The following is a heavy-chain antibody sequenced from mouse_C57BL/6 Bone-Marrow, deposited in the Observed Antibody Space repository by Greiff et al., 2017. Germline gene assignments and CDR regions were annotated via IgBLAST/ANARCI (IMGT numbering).Heavy chain of an antibody. CDR2: IWTGGGT. J-gene: IGHJ1*03. D-gene: IGHD1-1*01. Sequence: VQLVESGPGLVAPSQSLSITCTVSGFSLTSYAISWVRQPPGKGLEWLGVIWTGGGTNYNSALKSRLSISKDNSKSQVFLKMNSLQTDDTARYYCARGSTAVVYWNFDVWGTGTTVTVSS. CDR1: GFSLTSYA. CDR3: ARGSTAVVYWNFDV. V-gene: IGHV2-9-1*01.